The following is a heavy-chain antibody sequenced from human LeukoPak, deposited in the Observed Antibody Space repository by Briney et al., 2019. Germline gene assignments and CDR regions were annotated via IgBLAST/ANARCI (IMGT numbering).Heavy chain of an antibody. V-gene: IGHV3-30*18. D-gene: IGHD2-15*01. Sequence: GRSLRLSCAASGFTFSSYGMHWVRQAPGKGLEWVAVISYDGSNKYYADSVKGRFTISRDNSKNTLYLQMNSLRAKDTAVYYCAKDHGEVVVAVRDNYYYYYGMDVWGQGTTVTVSS. CDR3: AKDHGEVVVAVRDNYYYYYGMDV. J-gene: IGHJ6*02. CDR1: GFTFSSYG. CDR2: ISYDGSNK.